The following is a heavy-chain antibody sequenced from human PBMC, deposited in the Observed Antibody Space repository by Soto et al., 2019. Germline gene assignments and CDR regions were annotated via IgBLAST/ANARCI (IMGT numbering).Heavy chain of an antibody. CDR1: GCSISSGDYY. V-gene: IGHV4-30-4*01. D-gene: IGHD3-22*01. Sequence: QVQLQESGPGLVKPSQTLSLTCTVSGCSISSGDYYWRWIRQPPGKGLEWIGYIYYSGSTYYNPSLKSRVTISVDTSKNQFSLKLSAVTAADTAVYYCARTYYYDSSGYKPTYFDYWGQGTLVTVSS. J-gene: IGHJ4*02. CDR3: ARTYYYDSSGYKPTYFDY. CDR2: IYYSGST.